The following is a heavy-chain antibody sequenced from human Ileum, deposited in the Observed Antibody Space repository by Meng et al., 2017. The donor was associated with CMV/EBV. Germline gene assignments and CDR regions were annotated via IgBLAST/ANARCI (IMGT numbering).Heavy chain of an antibody. CDR1: GFTFRNHA. Sequence: CGASGFTFRNHAMRWVRQAPGKGLDWVSSITGSGATTYYADSVRGRFTISRDNAKNTVFLEMTSLKVEDSAIYYCAREVGTTHFDSWGQGTLVTVSS. J-gene: IGHJ4*02. D-gene: IGHD1/OR15-1a*01. CDR3: AREVGTTHFDS. V-gene: IGHV3-23*01. CDR2: ITGSGATT.